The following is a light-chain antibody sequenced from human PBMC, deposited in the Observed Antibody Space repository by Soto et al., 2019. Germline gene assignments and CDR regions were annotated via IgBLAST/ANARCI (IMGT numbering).Light chain of an antibody. Sequence: DMRMAHGGCCLSTSVGDRVTITCRACQSISSYLNWYQQKPGKAPKLLIYAASSLQSGVPSRFSGSGSGTDFTLTLSSLQPEDFATYYCQQSYSTPWTFGQGTKVDIK. CDR3: QQSYSTPWT. J-gene: IGKJ1*01. V-gene: IGKV1-39*01. CDR2: AAS. CDR1: QSISSY.